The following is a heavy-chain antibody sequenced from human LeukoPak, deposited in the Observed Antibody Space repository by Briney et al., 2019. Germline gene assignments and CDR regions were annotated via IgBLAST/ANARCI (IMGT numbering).Heavy chain of an antibody. CDR2: IIPIFGTA. Sequence: SVKVSCKASGGTFSSYAISWVRQAPGQGLEWMGGIIPIFGTANYAQKFQGRVTITADESTSTAYTELSSLRSEDTAVYYCARDPKPTVTTLNWFDPWGQGTLVTVSS. CDR1: GGTFSSYA. V-gene: IGHV1-69*13. CDR3: ARDPKPTVTTLNWFDP. D-gene: IGHD4-17*01. J-gene: IGHJ5*02.